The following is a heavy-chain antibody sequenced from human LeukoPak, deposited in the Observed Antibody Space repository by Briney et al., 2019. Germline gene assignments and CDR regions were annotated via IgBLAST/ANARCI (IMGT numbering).Heavy chain of an antibody. V-gene: IGHV3-23*01. CDR1: GFTFSSYA. CDR3: AKDAHYYGSGSYIDY. J-gene: IGHJ4*02. D-gene: IGHD3-10*01. CDR2: ISGSGGST. Sequence: PGGSLRLSCAACGFTFSSYAMSWVRQAPGKGLEWVSAISGSGGSTYYADSVKGRFTIPRDNSKNTLYLQMNSLRAEDTAVYYCAKDAHYYGSGSYIDYWGQGTLVTVSS.